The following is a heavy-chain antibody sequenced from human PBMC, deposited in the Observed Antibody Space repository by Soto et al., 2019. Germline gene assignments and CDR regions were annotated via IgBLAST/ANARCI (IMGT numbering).Heavy chain of an antibody. J-gene: IGHJ4*02. D-gene: IGHD5-12*01. Sequence: ASVKVSCKASGGTFSSYAISLVRQAPGQGLEWMGGIIPIFGTANYAQKFQGRVTITADESTSTACMELSSLRSEDTAVYYCAREPPQDIVATITDYWGQGTLVTVSS. CDR3: AREPPQDIVATITDY. CDR2: IIPIFGTA. V-gene: IGHV1-69*13. CDR1: GGTFSSYA.